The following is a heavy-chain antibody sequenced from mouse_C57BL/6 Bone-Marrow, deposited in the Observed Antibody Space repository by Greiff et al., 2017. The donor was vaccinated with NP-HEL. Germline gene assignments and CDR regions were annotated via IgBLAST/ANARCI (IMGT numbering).Heavy chain of an antibody. J-gene: IGHJ1*03. Sequence: VHLPKAGAELVRPGTSVKMSCKASGYTFTNYWIGWAKQRPGHGLEWIGDIYPGGGYTNYNEKFKGKATLTADKSSSTAYMQFSSLTSEDSAIYYCARALYYYGSKVYWYFDVWGTGTTVTVSS. CDR2: IYPGGGYT. D-gene: IGHD1-1*01. CDR1: GYTFTNYW. CDR3: ARALYYYGSKVYWYFDV. V-gene: IGHV1-63*01.